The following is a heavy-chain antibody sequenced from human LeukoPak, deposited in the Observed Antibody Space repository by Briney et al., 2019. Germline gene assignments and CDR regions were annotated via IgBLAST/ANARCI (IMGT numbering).Heavy chain of an antibody. CDR2: IKQDGSDK. V-gene: IGHV3-7*01. D-gene: IGHD3-3*01. Sequence: GGSLRLSCAASGFTFSNFWMTWVRQAPGKGLEWVANIKQDGSDKYYVDSVKGRFTISRDNAKNSLYLQMNSLRAEDTAVYYCARDRNTDFWSGYYTNYFDYWGQGTLVTVSS. J-gene: IGHJ4*02. CDR3: ARDRNTDFWSGYYTNYFDY. CDR1: GFTFSNFW.